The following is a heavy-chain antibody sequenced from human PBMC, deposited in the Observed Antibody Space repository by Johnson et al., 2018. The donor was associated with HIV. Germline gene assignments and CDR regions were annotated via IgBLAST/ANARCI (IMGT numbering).Heavy chain of an antibody. Sequence: VQLVESGGVVVQPGRSLRLSCAASGFMFDEYTMHWVRQAPGKGLEWVSLISWDGGSTYYADSVKGRITISRDNAKNSLYLQMNSLRAEDTAMYYCARETRDDAFDIWGQGTMVTVSS. CDR1: GFMFDEYT. J-gene: IGHJ3*02. CDR2: ISWDGGST. CDR3: ARETRDDAFDI. D-gene: IGHD2-2*01. V-gene: IGHV3-43*01.